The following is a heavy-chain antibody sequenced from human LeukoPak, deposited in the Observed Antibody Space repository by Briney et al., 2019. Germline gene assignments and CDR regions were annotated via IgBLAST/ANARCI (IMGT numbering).Heavy chain of an antibody. Sequence: SETLSLTCTVSGGSLSSYYWSWIRQTPGKGLEWIGNSYYSGGTKYNPSLKSRLTISVDTSRNQFSLKLSSVTAADTAVYYCARGTYSGSYYCFDYWGQGTLVTVSS. V-gene: IGHV4-59*12. CDR3: ARGTYSGSYYCFDY. J-gene: IGHJ4*02. CDR1: GGSLSSYY. D-gene: IGHD1-26*01. CDR2: SYYSGGT.